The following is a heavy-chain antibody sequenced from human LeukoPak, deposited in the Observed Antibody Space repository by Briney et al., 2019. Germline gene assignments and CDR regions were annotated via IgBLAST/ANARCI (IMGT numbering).Heavy chain of an antibody. CDR1: GFTFSSYA. D-gene: IGHD3-10*01. V-gene: IGHV3-23*01. Sequence: GGSLRLSCAASGFTFSSYAMSWVRQAPGKGLEWVSAISGSGGSTYYADSVKGRFTISRDNSKNTLYLQMNSLRAEDTAVYYCAKDLNRGFGELFNWFDPWGQGTLVTASS. J-gene: IGHJ5*02. CDR3: AKDLNRGFGELFNWFDP. CDR2: ISGSGGST.